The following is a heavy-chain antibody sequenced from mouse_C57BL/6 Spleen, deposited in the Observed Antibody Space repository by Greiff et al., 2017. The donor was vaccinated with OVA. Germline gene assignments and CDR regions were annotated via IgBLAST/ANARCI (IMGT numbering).Heavy chain of an antibody. V-gene: IGHV1-53*01. D-gene: IGHD2-4*01. CDR2: INPSNGGT. CDR1: GYTFTSYW. CDR3: ARGGNDYSYFDY. Sequence: QVQLQQPGTELVKPGASVKLSCKASGYTFTSYWMHWVKQRPGQGLEWIGNINPSNGGTNYNEKFKSKATLTVDKSASTAYMQLSSLTSEDSAVYYCARGGNDYSYFDYWGQGTTLTVSS. J-gene: IGHJ2*01.